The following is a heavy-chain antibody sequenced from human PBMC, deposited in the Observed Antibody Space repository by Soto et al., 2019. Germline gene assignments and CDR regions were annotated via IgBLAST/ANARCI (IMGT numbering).Heavy chain of an antibody. D-gene: IGHD3-22*01. CDR3: GRITLKTSVDTFDF. CDR1: GFTFSTYA. V-gene: IGHV3-30-3*01. Sequence: QVQLVESGGGVVQPGRSLRLSCAASGFTFSTYALHWVRQAPGKGLEWVATVTSDGSNKYHADSVEGRFTISRDDSKNTLYLQLNGLRAEDTAVYYCGRITLKTSVDTFDFWGQGTMVTVSS. J-gene: IGHJ3*01. CDR2: VTSDGSNK.